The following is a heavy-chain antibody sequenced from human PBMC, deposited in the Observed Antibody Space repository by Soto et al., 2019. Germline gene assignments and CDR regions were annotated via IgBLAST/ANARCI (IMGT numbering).Heavy chain of an antibody. D-gene: IGHD6-19*01. J-gene: IGHJ4*02. CDR1: GGSFSGYY. CDR2: INHSGST. Sequence: SETLSLTCAVYGGSFSGYYWSWIRQPPGKGLEWIGEINHSGSTNYNPSLKSRVTISVDTSKNQFSLKLSSVTAADTAVYYCARVRSSGWPFDYWGQGTLVTVSS. CDR3: ARVRSSGWPFDY. V-gene: IGHV4-34*01.